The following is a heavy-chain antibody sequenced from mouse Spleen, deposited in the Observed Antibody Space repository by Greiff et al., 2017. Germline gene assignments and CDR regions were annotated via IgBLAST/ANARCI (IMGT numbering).Heavy chain of an antibody. CDR1: GFTFSDYY. J-gene: IGHJ4*01. CDR3: ARHYYGSSPYYAMDY. V-gene: IGHV5-12*02. Sequence: EVKLVESGGGLVQPGGSLKLSCATSGFTFSDYYMYWVRQTPEKRLEWVAYISNGGGSTYYPDTVKGRFTISSDNAKNTLYLQMSRLKSEDTAMYYCARHYYGSSPYYAMDYWGQGTSVTVSS. CDR2: ISNGGGST. D-gene: IGHD1-1*01.